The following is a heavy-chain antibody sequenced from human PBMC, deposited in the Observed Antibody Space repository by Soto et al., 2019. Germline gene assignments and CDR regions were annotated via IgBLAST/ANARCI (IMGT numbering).Heavy chain of an antibody. V-gene: IGHV3-74*01. J-gene: IGHJ4*02. CDR1: GFTFANHG. CDR3: ATAEVEY. Sequence: GGSLRLSCAVSGFTFANHGMHWVRQAPGKGLEWVSRMNSDGSTTDYADSVKGRFTVSRDNAKNTLYLQMNSLRAEDTAVYYCATAEVEYWGPGTLVTVSS. CDR2: MNSDGSTT.